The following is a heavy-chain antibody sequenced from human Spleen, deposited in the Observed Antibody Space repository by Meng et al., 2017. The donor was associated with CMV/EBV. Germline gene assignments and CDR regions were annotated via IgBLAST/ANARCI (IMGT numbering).Heavy chain of an antibody. CDR2: INWDGGST. J-gene: IGHJ4*02. Sequence: LRFSGAASGVTFDDYGVGWVRQAPGKGLEWVSGINWDGGSTDYADSVEGRFTISRDNTNNSLYLQMNSLRAEDTALYYCVSGTYYFDYWGQGALVTVSS. CDR3: VSGTYYFDY. D-gene: IGHD1-26*01. CDR1: GVTFDDYG. V-gene: IGHV3-20*04.